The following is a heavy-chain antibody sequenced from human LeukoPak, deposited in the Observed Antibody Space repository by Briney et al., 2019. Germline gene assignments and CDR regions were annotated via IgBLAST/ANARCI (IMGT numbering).Heavy chain of an antibody. D-gene: IGHD3-10*01. CDR2: ISGSGSTK. Sequence: GGSLRLSCAASGFTFSDYYMSCIRQAPGKELEWVSYISGSGSTKYYPDSVKGRFTISRDNAKKSLHLQMNSLRAEDTAVYYCARWFGESFDYWGQGTLVTVSS. CDR1: GFTFSDYY. CDR3: ARWFGESFDY. J-gene: IGHJ4*02. V-gene: IGHV3-11*04.